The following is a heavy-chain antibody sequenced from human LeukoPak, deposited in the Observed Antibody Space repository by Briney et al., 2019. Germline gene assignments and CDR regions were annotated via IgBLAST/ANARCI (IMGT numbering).Heavy chain of an antibody. J-gene: IGHJ3*02. CDR2: IYPVDSDT. CDR3: ARQLRRWELLPSDAFDI. D-gene: IGHD1-26*01. V-gene: IGHV5-51*01. CDR1: GYSLTSYW. Sequence: GESLEISCQGSGYSLTSYWIGWVRQMPGKGLEWMGIIYPVDSDTRYSPSFQGQVTTSADKSISTAYLQWSSLKASDTAMYYCARQLRRWELLPSDAFDIWGQGTMVTVCS.